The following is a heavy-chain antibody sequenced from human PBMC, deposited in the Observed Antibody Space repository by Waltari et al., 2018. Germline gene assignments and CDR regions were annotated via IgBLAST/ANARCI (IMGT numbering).Heavy chain of an antibody. V-gene: IGHV3-74*01. Sequence: EVKMVESGGGLVQPGGSLRLSCTGSGFIFNKYWMHWVRQNPGKGPEWISHIKFDGGERDYAESVRGRFTISRDNVKRTLFLQMNGLRGEDTAVYFCARVTLLRGAHWGQGTLVTVSS. CDR3: ARVTLLRGAH. J-gene: IGHJ4*02. D-gene: IGHD3-10*01. CDR2: IKFDGGER. CDR1: GFIFNKYW.